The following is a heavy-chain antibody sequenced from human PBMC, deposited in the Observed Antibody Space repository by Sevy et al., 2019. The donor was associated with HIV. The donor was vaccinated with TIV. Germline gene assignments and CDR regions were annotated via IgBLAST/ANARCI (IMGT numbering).Heavy chain of an antibody. V-gene: IGHV4-30-4*01. CDR1: GGSISSGDYY. CDR2: IYYSGRT. Sequence: SETLSLTCTVSGGSISSGDYYWSWIRQPPGKGLEWIGYIYYSGRTYYNPSLKSRVTISVDTSKNQFSLKLSSVTAADTAVYYCARAPYSSSGPYYYYYGMDVWGQGTTVIVSS. D-gene: IGHD6-13*01. CDR3: ARAPYSSSGPYYYYYGMDV. J-gene: IGHJ6*02.